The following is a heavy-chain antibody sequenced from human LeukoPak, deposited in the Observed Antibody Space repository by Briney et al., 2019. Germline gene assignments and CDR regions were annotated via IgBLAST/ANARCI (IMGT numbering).Heavy chain of an antibody. V-gene: IGHV3-49*03. CDR2: IRSKIYGGTT. Sequence: QPGRSLRLSCTASGFTFDNYAISWFRQAPGKGLEWVGFIRSKIYGGTTEYAAFVKGRFTISRDDSKSMAYLQMTSLKSEDTAVYYCVRYSGDADYWGQGTLVTVSS. J-gene: IGHJ4*02. D-gene: IGHD5-12*01. CDR1: GFTFDNYA. CDR3: VRYSGDADY.